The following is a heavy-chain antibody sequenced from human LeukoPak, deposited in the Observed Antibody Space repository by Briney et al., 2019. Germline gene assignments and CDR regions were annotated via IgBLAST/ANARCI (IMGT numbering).Heavy chain of an antibody. J-gene: IGHJ4*02. Sequence: SESLSLTCTVSGGSISSSSYYWGWIRQPPGNGLDWIGSIYYSGSTYYNPSLKSRVTISVDTSKNQFSLKLSSVTAADMAVYYCARLSFGWYPFDYWGQGTLVTVSS. CDR1: GGSISSSSYY. CDR3: ARLSFGWYPFDY. CDR2: IYYSGST. D-gene: IGHD6-19*01. V-gene: IGHV4-39*01.